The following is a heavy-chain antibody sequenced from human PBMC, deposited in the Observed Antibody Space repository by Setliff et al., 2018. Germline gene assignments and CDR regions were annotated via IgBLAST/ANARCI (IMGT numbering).Heavy chain of an antibody. CDR3: AIAYSSSWDFDY. CDR1: GYTFTSYD. CDR2: IIPILGIA. Sequence: ASVKVSCKASGYTFTSYDINWVRQATGQGLEWMGGIIPILGIANYAQKFQGRVTITADESTSTAYMELSSLRSEDTAVYYCAIAYSSSWDFDYWGQGTLVTVSS. D-gene: IGHD6-13*01. V-gene: IGHV1-69*10. J-gene: IGHJ4*02.